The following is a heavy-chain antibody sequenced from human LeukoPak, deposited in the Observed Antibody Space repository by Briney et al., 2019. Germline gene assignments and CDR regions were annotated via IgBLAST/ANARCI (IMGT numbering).Heavy chain of an antibody. J-gene: IGHJ3*02. D-gene: IGHD3-22*01. CDR1: GGSISSSSYY. CDR2: IYYSGST. CDR3: ARWRSGYYPQSGAFDI. V-gene: IGHV4-39*07. Sequence: SETLSLTCTVSGGSISSSSYYWGWIRQPPGKGLEWIGSIYYSGSTYYNPSLKSRVTISVDTSKNQFSLKLSSVTAADTAVYYCARWRSGYYPQSGAFDIWGQGTMVTVSS.